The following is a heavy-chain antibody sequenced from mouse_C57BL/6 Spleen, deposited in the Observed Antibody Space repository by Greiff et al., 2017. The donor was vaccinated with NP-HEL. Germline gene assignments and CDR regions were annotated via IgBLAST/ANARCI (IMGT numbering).Heavy chain of an antibody. D-gene: IGHD2-5*01. Sequence: EVNLVESGGGLVKPGGSLKLSCAASGFTFSDYGMHWVRQAPEKGLEWVAYISSGSSTIYYADTVKGRFTISRDNAKNTLFLQMTSLRSEDTAMYYCARRYSNYVAWFAYWGQGTLVTVSA. CDR2: ISSGSSTI. CDR3: ARRYSNYVAWFAY. V-gene: IGHV5-17*01. J-gene: IGHJ3*01. CDR1: GFTFSDYG.